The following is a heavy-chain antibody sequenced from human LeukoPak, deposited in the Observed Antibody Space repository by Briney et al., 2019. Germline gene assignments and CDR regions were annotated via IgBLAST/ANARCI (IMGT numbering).Heavy chain of an antibody. CDR3: ASYTMIVEPYMDV. CDR2: IYYSGST. V-gene: IGHV4-39*01. D-gene: IGHD3-22*01. J-gene: IGHJ6*03. Sequence: SEALSLTCTVSGGSISSSSYYWGWIRQPPGKGLEWIGSIYYSGSTYYNPSLKSRVTISVDTSKNQFSLKLSSVTAADTAVYYCASYTMIVEPYMDVWGKGTTVTISS. CDR1: GGSISSSSYY.